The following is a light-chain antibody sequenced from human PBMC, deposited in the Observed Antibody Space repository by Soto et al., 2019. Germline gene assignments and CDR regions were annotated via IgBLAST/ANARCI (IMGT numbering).Light chain of an antibody. CDR3: QQYNNWPF. Sequence: EIVMTQSPATLSVSPGERATLSCRASQSVSSNLAWYQQKPGQAPMLLIYGASTRATGIPARFSGSGSGTEFTLTINNLQSEDFAVYYCQQYNNWPFFGGGTKVEIK. J-gene: IGKJ4*01. CDR1: QSVSSN. CDR2: GAS. V-gene: IGKV3-15*01.